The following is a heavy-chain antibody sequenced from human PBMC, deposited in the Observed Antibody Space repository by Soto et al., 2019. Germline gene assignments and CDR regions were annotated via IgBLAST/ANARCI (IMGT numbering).Heavy chain of an antibody. CDR3: ARVLDLGELWFFGY. V-gene: IGHV1-18*01. D-gene: IGHD3-16*02. CDR1: GYTLTSYG. Sequence: ASVKVSCKASGYTLTSYGISWVRQAPGQGLEWMGWISAYNGNTNYAQKLQGRVTMTTDTSTSTAYMELRSLRSDDTAVYYCARVLDLGELWFFGYWGQGTLVTVSS. J-gene: IGHJ4*02. CDR2: ISAYNGNT.